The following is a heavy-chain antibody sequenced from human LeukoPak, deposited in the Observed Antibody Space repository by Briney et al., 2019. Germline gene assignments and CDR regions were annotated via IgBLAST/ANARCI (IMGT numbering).Heavy chain of an antibody. CDR3: ARQSDSSGYYYLGAFDF. V-gene: IGHV4-4*07. Sequence: SETLSLTCTVSGGSISGYYWSWIRQPAGKGLERIGRIYTSGNTNYNPSLKSRLTMSVDTSKNQFSLKLSSVTAADTAVYYCARQSDSSGYYYLGAFDFWGQGTMVTVSS. CDR2: IYTSGNT. J-gene: IGHJ3*01. CDR1: GGSISGYY. D-gene: IGHD3-22*01.